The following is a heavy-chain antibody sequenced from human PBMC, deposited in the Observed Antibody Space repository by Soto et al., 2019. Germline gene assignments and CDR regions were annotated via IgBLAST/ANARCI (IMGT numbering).Heavy chain of an antibody. Sequence: PGGSLRLSCSASGFAFTSFAIHWVRQAPGKGPEWVAVISENGVNKYSAESVRGRFVISRDNSKNTVELEMNSLRPEDTAIYFCARRLTKTVSALGYWGQGTLVTVSS. CDR3: ARRLTKTVSALGY. D-gene: IGHD2-8*01. V-gene: IGHV3-30*09. CDR1: GFAFTSFA. CDR2: ISENGVNK. J-gene: IGHJ4*02.